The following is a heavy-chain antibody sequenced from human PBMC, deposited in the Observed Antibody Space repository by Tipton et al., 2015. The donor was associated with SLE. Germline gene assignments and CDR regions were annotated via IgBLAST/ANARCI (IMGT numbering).Heavy chain of an antibody. CDR2: INHSGST. J-gene: IGHJ5*02. CDR1: GGSISSSDYY. CDR3: ANDYGGSRGYDNCFDP. D-gene: IGHD5-12*01. Sequence: LRLSCSVFGGSISSSDYYWGWIRQTPGKGLEWIGEINHSGSTNYNPSLKSRVTISVDTSKNQFSLKVSSVTAADSAVYYCANDYGGSRGYDNCFDPWGQGILVTVSS. V-gene: IGHV4-39*07.